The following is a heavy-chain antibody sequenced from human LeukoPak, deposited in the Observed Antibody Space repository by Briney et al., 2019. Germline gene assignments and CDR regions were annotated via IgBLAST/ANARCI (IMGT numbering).Heavy chain of an antibody. CDR2: IRYDGSNK. Sequence: GGSLRLSCAASGFTFSSYGMHWVRQAPGKGLEWVAFIRYDGSNKYYADSVRGRFTISRDNSKNTLYLQMNSLRAEDTAVYYCAKDIVVVVAAILFDYWGQGTLVTVSS. CDR3: AKDIVVVVAAILFDY. CDR1: GFTFSSYG. V-gene: IGHV3-30*02. J-gene: IGHJ4*02. D-gene: IGHD2-15*01.